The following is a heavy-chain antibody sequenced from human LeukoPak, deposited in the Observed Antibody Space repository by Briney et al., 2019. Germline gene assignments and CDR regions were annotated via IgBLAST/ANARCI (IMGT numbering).Heavy chain of an antibody. CDR2: ISSSGSTM. J-gene: IGHJ3*02. CDR1: GFTFSNYE. Sequence: GGSLRLSWAASGFTFSNYEINWVRQAPGKGLEWVSYISSSGSTMYFADSVRGRFTISRDNAKNTVYLQMNSLRAEDTAVYYCVRDLTWFSSGIYYDRDAFDIWGQGTMVTVSS. D-gene: IGHD2-15*01. CDR3: VRDLTWFSSGIYYDRDAFDI. V-gene: IGHV3-48*03.